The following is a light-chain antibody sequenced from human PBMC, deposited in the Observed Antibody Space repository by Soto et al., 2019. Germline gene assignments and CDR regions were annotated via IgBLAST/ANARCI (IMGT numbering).Light chain of an antibody. CDR3: AAWDDILNGVV. J-gene: IGLJ2*01. CDR2: TNN. V-gene: IGLV1-44*01. CDR1: SSNIGSNT. Sequence: QPVLTQPPSASGTPGQRVTISCSGSSSNIGSNTVNLYQQLPGTAPKLLICTNNQRPSGVPDRFSGSKSGTSASLAISGLQSEDEADYYCAAWDDILNGVVFGGGTKLTVL.